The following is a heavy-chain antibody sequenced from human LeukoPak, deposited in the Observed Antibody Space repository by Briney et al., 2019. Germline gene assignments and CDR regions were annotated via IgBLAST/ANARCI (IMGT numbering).Heavy chain of an antibody. D-gene: IGHD5-24*01. CDR1: GYTFTSYG. CDR3: ARGLGDGYNWEDWYFDL. V-gene: IGHV1-8*03. Sequence: ASVKVSCKASGYTFTSYGINWVRQATGQGLEWMGWMNPNSGNTGYAQKFQGRVIITRNTSISTAYMELSSLRSEDTAVYYCARGLGDGYNWEDWYFDLWGRGTLVTVSS. CDR2: MNPNSGNT. J-gene: IGHJ2*01.